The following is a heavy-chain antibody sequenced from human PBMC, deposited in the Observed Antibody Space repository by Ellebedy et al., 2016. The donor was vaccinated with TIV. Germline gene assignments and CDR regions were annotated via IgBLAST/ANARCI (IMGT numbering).Heavy chain of an antibody. D-gene: IGHD2-2*01. V-gene: IGHV3-30*03. J-gene: IGHJ3*02. CDR2: ISYDGTAK. CDR1: GFTFSSYG. Sequence: PGGSLRLSCAASGFTFSSYGMHWVRQAPGKGLEWVAVISYDGTAKYSADSVKCRFTISRDNSKNTLYLQMNSLRAEDTAVYYCPRSRYCSSTSCPDDACDIWGQGTKVTVSS. CDR3: PRSRYCSSTSCPDDACDI.